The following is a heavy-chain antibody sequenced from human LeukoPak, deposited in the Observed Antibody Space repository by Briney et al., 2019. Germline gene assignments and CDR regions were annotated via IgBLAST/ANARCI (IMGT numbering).Heavy chain of an antibody. Sequence: SQTLSLTCAVSGDSVSGKTVAWNWIRLSPSRGLEWVGRTYFRSVWIFEYALSVKGRVTISPDTSKNQFSLKLSSVTAADTAVYYCAREGVEVYGDSTEEAPFDYWGQGTLVTVSS. CDR2: TYFRSVWIF. CDR3: AREGVEVYGDSTEEAPFDY. J-gene: IGHJ4*02. D-gene: IGHD4-17*01. CDR1: GDSVSGKTVA. V-gene: IGHV6-1*01.